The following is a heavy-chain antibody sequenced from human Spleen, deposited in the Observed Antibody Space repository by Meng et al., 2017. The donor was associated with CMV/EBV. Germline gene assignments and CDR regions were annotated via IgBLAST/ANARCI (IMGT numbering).Heavy chain of an antibody. Sequence: SVKVSCKASGGTFSSYAISWVRQAPGQGLEGMGGIIPIFGTANYAQKFQGRVTITTDESTSTAYMELSSLRSEDTAVYYCARGGGYSSSSGGYFDYWGQGTLVTVSS. CDR1: GGTFSSYA. D-gene: IGHD6-6*01. CDR2: IIPIFGTA. V-gene: IGHV1-69*05. J-gene: IGHJ4*02. CDR3: ARGGGYSSSSGGYFDY.